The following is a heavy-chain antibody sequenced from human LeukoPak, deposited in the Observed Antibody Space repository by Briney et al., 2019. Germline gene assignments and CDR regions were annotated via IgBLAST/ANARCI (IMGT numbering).Heavy chain of an antibody. J-gene: IGHJ4*02. CDR1: GYSFTSYW. Sequence: GESLKISCKGSGYSFTSYWIGWVRQMPGKGLEWMGTIYPGDSDTRYSPSFQGQVTISADKSISTAYLQWSSLKASDTAMYYCARSSGGNDYGDYEMDYWGQGTLVTVSS. CDR2: IYPGDSDT. D-gene: IGHD4-17*01. CDR3: ARSSGGNDYGDYEMDY. V-gene: IGHV5-51*01.